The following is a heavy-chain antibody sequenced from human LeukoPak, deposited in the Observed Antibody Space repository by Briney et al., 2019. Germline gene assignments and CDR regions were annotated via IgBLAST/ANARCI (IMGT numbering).Heavy chain of an antibody. V-gene: IGHV3-30-3*01. D-gene: IGHD4-11*01. J-gene: IGHJ4*02. CDR1: GFTFSSYA. CDR3: AREGYSNYYFDY. CDR2: ISYDGSNK. Sequence: GGSLRLSCAASGFTFSSYAMHWVRQAPGKGLEWVAVISYDGSNKYYADSVKGRFTISRGNSKNTLYLQTNSLRAEDTAVYYCAREGYSNYYFDYWGQGTLVTVSS.